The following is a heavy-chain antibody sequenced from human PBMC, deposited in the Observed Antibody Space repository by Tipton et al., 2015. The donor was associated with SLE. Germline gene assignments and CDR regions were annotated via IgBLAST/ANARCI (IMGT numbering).Heavy chain of an antibody. CDR2: IYYSGRT. J-gene: IGHJ4*02. CDR1: GDSMTSDC. Sequence: LRLSCKVSGDSMTSDCWGWIRQTPGKGLEWIGYIYYSGRTNYNPSLKSRVSISVDKTENQFSLKLKFVTAEDTGVYYCARVLIGHRLVDYWGQGTVVTVSS. D-gene: IGHD2-8*01. V-gene: IGHV4-59*01. CDR3: ARVLIGHRLVDY.